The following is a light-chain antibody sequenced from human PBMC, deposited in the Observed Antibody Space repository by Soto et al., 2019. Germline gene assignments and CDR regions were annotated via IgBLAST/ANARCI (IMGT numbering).Light chain of an antibody. J-gene: IGLJ1*01. CDR3: SSYTRSSFYV. CDR2: DVS. Sequence: QSALTQPASVSGSPGQSITISCTGTSSDVGGYNYVSWYQQHPGKAPKLMIYDVSNRPSGVSNRFSDSKSGNTASLTISGLQAEDEADYYCSSYTRSSFYVFGTGTKLTVL. V-gene: IGLV2-14*01. CDR1: SSDVGGYNY.